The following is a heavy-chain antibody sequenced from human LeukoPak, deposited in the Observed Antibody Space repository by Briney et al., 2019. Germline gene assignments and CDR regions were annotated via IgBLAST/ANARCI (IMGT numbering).Heavy chain of an antibody. CDR3: ARGGQEWLDAFDI. CDR2: IYSGGST. V-gene: IGHV3-53*01. D-gene: IGHD3-3*01. Sequence: GGSLRLSCAASGLTFSSYSMNWVRQAPGKGLEWVSVIYSGGSTYYADSVKGRFTISRDNSKNTLYLQMNSLRAEDTAVYYCARGGQEWLDAFDIWGQGTMVTVSS. CDR1: GLTFSSYS. J-gene: IGHJ3*02.